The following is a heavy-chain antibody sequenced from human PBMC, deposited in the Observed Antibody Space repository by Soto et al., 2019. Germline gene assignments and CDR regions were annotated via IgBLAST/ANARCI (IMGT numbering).Heavy chain of an antibody. D-gene: IGHD4-17*01. CDR3: ARADDFSDRFDY. CDR1: GCSISSGDFY. Sequence: SEPLSLTCTVSGCSISSGDFYCSWIRQPPGKGLELIGNIYYSGSTYYNPSLRSRAIMSVDTSQNQFSLKLSSLTAAATAVYFCARADDFSDRFDYWGQGALVTVSS. J-gene: IGHJ4*02. CDR2: IYYSGST. V-gene: IGHV4-30-4*01.